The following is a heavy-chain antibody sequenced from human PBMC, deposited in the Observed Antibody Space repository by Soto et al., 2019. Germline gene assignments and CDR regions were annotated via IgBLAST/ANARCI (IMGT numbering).Heavy chain of an antibody. CDR1: GNTFTSYD. CDR3: ARGRASGSYYLLDY. V-gene: IGHV1-8*01. D-gene: IGHD3-10*01. J-gene: IGHJ4*02. Sequence: GASVKVSCKASGNTFTSYDINWVRQATGHGLEWMGWINPNSGNIGYAQKFQGRVTMTRDTAIRTAYTEVGRLRSDDTAVYYCARGRASGSYYLLDYWGQGTLVTVSS. CDR2: INPNSGNI.